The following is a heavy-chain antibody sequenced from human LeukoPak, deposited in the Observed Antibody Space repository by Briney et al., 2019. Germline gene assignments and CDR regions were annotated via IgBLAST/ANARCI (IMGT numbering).Heavy chain of an antibody. D-gene: IGHD3-22*01. CDR2: ISISSSAI. V-gene: IGHV3-48*04. Sequence: GGSLRLSCAASGFTFSFYSMNWVRQAPGKGLEWISYISISSSAIYYADSVKGRFTVSRDNAKNSLYLQMNTLRAEDTAIYYCARDPRYSYDDSGTFDSWGQGTLVIVSS. CDR1: GFTFSFYS. CDR3: ARDPRYSYDDSGTFDS. J-gene: IGHJ4*02.